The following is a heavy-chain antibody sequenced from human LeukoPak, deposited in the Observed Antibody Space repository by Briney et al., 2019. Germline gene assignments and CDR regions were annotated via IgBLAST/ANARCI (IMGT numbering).Heavy chain of an antibody. J-gene: IGHJ3*02. CDR2: IYYSGST. D-gene: IGHD6-19*01. Sequence: SETLSLTCTVSGGSISSYYWSWIRQPPGKGLEWIGYIYYSGSTNYNPSLKSRVTISVDTPKNQFSLKLSSVTAADTAVYYCARAGYSSGWSRNDAFDIWGQGTMVTVSS. CDR1: GGSISSYY. CDR3: ARAGYSSGWSRNDAFDI. V-gene: IGHV4-59*01.